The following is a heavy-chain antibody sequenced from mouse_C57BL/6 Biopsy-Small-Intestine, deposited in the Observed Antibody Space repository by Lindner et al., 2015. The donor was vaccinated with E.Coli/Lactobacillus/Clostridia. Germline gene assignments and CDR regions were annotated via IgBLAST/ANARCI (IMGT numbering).Heavy chain of an antibody. D-gene: IGHD1-1*01. CDR2: FLPGRGSF. Sequence: VQLQESGAELMKPGASVELSCKATGYTFTAYWIEWVKQRPGHGLEWIGNFLPGRGSFNYNERFRGKATFTADASSNTAYMQLNSLTTEDSAIYYCARRDYGSRNPFDYWGQGTTLTVSS. CDR1: GYTFTAYW. CDR3: ARRDYGSRNPFDY. V-gene: IGHV1-9*01. J-gene: IGHJ2*01.